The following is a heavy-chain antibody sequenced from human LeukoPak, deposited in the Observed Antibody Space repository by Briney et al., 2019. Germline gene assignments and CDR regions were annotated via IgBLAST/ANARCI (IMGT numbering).Heavy chain of an antibody. V-gene: IGHV3-21*04. D-gene: IGHD3-10*01. J-gene: IGHJ4*02. CDR3: ANDYYGSGSYYMSLGY. CDR1: GFTFSTYS. Sequence: GGSLRLSCAASGFTFSTYSMTWVRQAPGKGLEWVSSISSSSSYIYYADSVKGRFTISRDNAKKSLYLQMNSLRAEDTAVYYCANDYYGSGSYYMSLGYWGQGTLVTVSS. CDR2: ISSSSSYI.